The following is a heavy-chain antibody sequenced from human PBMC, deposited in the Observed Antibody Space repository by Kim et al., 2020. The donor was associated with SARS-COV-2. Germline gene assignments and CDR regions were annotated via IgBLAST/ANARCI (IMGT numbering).Heavy chain of an antibody. D-gene: IGHD3-22*01. V-gene: IGHV4-39*01. J-gene: IGHJ4*02. Sequence: PSHKRRVTISVDTSKNQFSLKLGSVTAADTAVYYCAPVSSGTGAHRGFDYWGQGTLGTVSS. CDR3: APVSSGTGAHRGFDY.